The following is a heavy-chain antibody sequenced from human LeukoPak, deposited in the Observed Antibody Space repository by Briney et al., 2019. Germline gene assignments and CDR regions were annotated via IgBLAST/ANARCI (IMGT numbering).Heavy chain of an antibody. D-gene: IGHD3-10*01. CDR2: IYYSGST. CDR3: AKAAKYYFGSDTYYYFDY. J-gene: IGHJ4*02. CDR1: GGSISSSSYY. V-gene: IGHV4-39*07. Sequence: PSETLSLTCTVSGGSISSSSYYWGWIRQPPGKGLEWIGSIYYSGSTYYNPSLKSRVTISVDTSKNQFSLSLSSVTSADTAVYYCAKAAKYYFGSDTYYYFDYWGQGILVTVSS.